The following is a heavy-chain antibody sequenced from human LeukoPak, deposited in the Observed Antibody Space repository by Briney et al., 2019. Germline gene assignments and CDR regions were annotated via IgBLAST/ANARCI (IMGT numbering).Heavy chain of an antibody. CDR2: INHSGST. J-gene: IGHJ2*01. CDR3: ASARPTSRYFDL. CDR1: GGSFSGYY. V-gene: IGHV4-34*01. D-gene: IGHD6-6*01. Sequence: PSETLSLTCAVYGGSFSGYYWSWIRQPPGKGLEWIGEINHSGSTNYNPSLKSRVTISVDTSKNQFSLKLSSVTAADTAVYYCASARPTSRYFDLWGRGTLVTVSS.